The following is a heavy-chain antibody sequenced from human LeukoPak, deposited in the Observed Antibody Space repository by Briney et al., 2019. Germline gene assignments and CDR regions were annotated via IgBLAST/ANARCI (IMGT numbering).Heavy chain of an antibody. Sequence: PGGSLRLSCAASGFTFSSYAMSWVRQAPGKGLEWVSALSASGGSTYYADSVKGRFSISRDNSKNTLYLQMNRLRAEDTPVYYCAKRGGSSWFGDFDYWGQGTLVTVSS. CDR1: GFTFSSYA. CDR3: AKRGGSSWFGDFDY. CDR2: LSASGGST. D-gene: IGHD6-13*01. V-gene: IGHV3-23*01. J-gene: IGHJ4*02.